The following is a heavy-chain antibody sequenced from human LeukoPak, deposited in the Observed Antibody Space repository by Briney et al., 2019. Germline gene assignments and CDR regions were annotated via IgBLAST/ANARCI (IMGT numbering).Heavy chain of an antibody. CDR2: IKQDGSEK. CDR3: ARDPSLRDY. J-gene: IGHJ4*02. V-gene: IGHV3-7*01. CDR1: GFTFSSYL. Sequence: GGSLRLSCAASGFTFSSYLMSWVRQAPGKGLEWVANIKQDGSEKYYVDSVKGRFTISRDNAKNSLYLQMNSLRAEDTAVYYCARDPSLRDYWGQGTLVTVSS.